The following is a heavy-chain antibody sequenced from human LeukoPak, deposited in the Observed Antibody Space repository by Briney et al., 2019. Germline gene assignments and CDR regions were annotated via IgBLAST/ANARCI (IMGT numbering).Heavy chain of an antibody. D-gene: IGHD7-27*01. CDR3: ARDRVHWGSPSDKTPIDY. V-gene: IGHV1-69*06. J-gene: IGHJ4*02. Sequence: ASVKASCKASGGTLSSYAISWVPQAPGQGLEWMGRIIPIFGTANYAQKFQGRVTITADKSTSTAYMELSSLRSEDTAVYYCARDRVHWGSPSDKTPIDYWGQGTLVTVSS. CDR2: IIPIFGTA. CDR1: GGTLSSYA.